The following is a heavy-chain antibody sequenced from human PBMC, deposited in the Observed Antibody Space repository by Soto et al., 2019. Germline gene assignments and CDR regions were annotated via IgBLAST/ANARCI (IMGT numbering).Heavy chain of an antibody. CDR2: IYYSGST. D-gene: IGHD3-3*01. J-gene: IGHJ5*02. V-gene: IGHV4-31*03. CDR3: ARGYDFEPDWFDP. Sequence: SGTLSLTCTVSGGSISSGGYYWSWIRQHPGKGLEWIGYIYYSGSTYYNPSLKSRVTISVDTSKNQFSLKLSSVTAADTAVYYCARGYDFEPDWFDPWGQGTLVTVSS. CDR1: GGSISSGGYY.